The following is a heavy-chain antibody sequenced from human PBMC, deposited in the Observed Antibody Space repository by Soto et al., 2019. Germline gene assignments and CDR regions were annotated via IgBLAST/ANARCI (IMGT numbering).Heavy chain of an antibody. J-gene: IGHJ4*02. Sequence: SETLSLTCTVSGGSISSGGYYWSWIRQHPGKGLEWIGYIYYSGSTYYNPSLKSRVTISVDTSKNQFSLKLSSVTAADTAVYYCARDSSAPKVSGNYFRYFDHWGQGTQVTVSS. V-gene: IGHV4-31*03. CDR2: IYYSGST. CDR3: ARDSSAPKVSGNYFRYFDH. D-gene: IGHD1-26*01. CDR1: GGSISSGGYY.